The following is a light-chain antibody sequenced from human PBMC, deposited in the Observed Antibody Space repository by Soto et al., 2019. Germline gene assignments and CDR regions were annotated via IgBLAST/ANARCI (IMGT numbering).Light chain of an antibody. V-gene: IGKV3-11*01. J-gene: IGKJ5*01. CDR2: DAS. CDR3: QQRYRWPPIT. Sequence: EFVLTQSPATLSVSTGERATLSCSASESVFGYLAWYQHKPGQAPRLLIYDASNRATGVPARFSGSGSGTDFTLTISSLEPEDFAVYYCQQRYRWPPITFGQGTRLEI. CDR1: ESVFGY.